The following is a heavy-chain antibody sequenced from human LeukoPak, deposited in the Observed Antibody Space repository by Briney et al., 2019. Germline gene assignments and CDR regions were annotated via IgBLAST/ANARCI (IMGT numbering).Heavy chain of an antibody. D-gene: IGHD3/OR15-3a*01. CDR2: ISAYNGNT. CDR1: GYTFSSYT. J-gene: IGHJ4*02. Sequence: GASVKVSCRASGYTFSSYTISWVRQAPGQGLEWMGWISAYNGNTDYAQKLQGRVTTTTDTSTSTAYMEVRSLRSDDTAVYYCARGDWLDYWGQGTLVTVSS. V-gene: IGHV1-18*01. CDR3: ARGDWLDY.